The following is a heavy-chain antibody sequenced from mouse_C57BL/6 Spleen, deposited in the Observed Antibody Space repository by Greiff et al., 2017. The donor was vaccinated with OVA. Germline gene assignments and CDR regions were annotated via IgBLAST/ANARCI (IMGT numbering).Heavy chain of an antibody. V-gene: IGHV5-9*01. D-gene: IGHD1-1*01. CDR3: ARQITTVVATKGYFDV. Sequence: EVQVVESGGGLVKPGGSLKLSCAASGFTFSSYTMSWVRQTPEKRLEWVATISGGGGNTYYPDSVKGRFTISRDNAKNTLYLQMSSLRSEDTALYYCARQITTVVATKGYFDVWGTGTTVTVSS. J-gene: IGHJ1*03. CDR1: GFTFSSYT. CDR2: ISGGGGNT.